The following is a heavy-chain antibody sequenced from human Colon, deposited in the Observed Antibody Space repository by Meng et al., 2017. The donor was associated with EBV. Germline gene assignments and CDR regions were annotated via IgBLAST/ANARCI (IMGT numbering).Heavy chain of an antibody. V-gene: IGHV4-4*02. J-gene: IGHJ4*02. CDR3: ARGKQDAWELLAY. Sequence: GQGGESGPGRGKPSGTLSLTCGVSGVSISSNIRWTWVRQPPGKGLEWIGDIDDSGSTNYNPSLNSRISISLDKSKNHFSLKVNSVTAADTAVYYCARGKQDAWELLAYWGQGALVTVSS. CDR2: IDDSGST. CDR1: GVSISSNIR. D-gene: IGHD1-26*01.